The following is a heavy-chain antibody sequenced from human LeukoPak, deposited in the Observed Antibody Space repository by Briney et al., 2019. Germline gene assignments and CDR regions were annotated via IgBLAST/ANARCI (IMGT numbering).Heavy chain of an antibody. V-gene: IGHV3-20*04. CDR3: ATVASSPGEEFDY. CDR2: INWNGGST. Sequence: GGSLRLSCAASGFNFNDYGMSWVRQAPGKGLEWVAGINWNGGSTGYADSVKGRFTISRDNSKNTLYLQMGSLRAEDMAVYYCATVASSPGEEFDYWGQGTLVTVSS. CDR1: GFNFNDYG. J-gene: IGHJ4*02. D-gene: IGHD7-27*01.